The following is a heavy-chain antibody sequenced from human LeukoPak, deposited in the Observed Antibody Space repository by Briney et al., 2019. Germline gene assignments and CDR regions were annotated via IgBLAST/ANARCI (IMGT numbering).Heavy chain of an antibody. D-gene: IGHD6-13*01. CDR1: GFTFSSYS. Sequence: PGGSLRLSCAASGFTFSSYSMNWVRQAPGKGLEWVSSISSSSSYIYYADSVKGRFTISRDNAKNSLYLQMNSLRAEDTAVYYCSKGGDSSSWSGYWGQGTLVTVSS. CDR2: ISSSSSYI. J-gene: IGHJ4*02. CDR3: SKGGDSSSWSGY. V-gene: IGHV3-21*01.